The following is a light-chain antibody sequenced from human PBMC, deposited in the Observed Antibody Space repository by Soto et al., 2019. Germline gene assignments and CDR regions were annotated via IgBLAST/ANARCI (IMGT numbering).Light chain of an antibody. J-gene: IGKJ2*01. CDR2: AAS. CDR1: QGISNY. V-gene: IGKV1-27*01. CDR3: QKYNSAPYT. Sequence: DIQMTQSPSSLSASVGDRVTITCRASQGISNYVAWYQQKPGKVPKLLIYAASTLQSGVPSRFSGSGSGTDFNLTISSLQPEDVATYYFQKYNSAPYTFGQGTNLEIK.